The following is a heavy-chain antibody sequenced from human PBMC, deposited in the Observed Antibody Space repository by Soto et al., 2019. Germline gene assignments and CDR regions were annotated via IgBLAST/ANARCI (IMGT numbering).Heavy chain of an antibody. J-gene: IGHJ4*02. D-gene: IGHD2-15*01. V-gene: IGHV4-59*08. Sequence: QVQLQESGPGLVKPSETLSLTCTVSGGSISSYYWSWIRQPPGKGLEWIGYIYYSGSTNYNPSLKSRVTISVDTSKNQFSLKLSSVTAADTAVYYCARLNDCSGGSCYPGYFDYWGQGTLVTVSS. CDR2: IYYSGST. CDR1: GGSISSYY. CDR3: ARLNDCSGGSCYPGYFDY.